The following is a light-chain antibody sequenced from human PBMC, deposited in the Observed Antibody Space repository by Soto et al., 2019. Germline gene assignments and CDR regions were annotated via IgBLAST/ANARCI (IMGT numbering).Light chain of an antibody. CDR2: WAS. Sequence: DIVMTQSPDSLAVSLGERATINCKSSQRVLSSSNNKNYLAWYRQKPGQPPNLLIYWASTRESGVPDRFSGSGSGTDFTLTISSLQAEDVAIYYCQQYYSTPYTFGQGTKLEIK. J-gene: IGKJ2*01. CDR1: QRVLSSSNNKNY. CDR3: QQYYSTPYT. V-gene: IGKV4-1*01.